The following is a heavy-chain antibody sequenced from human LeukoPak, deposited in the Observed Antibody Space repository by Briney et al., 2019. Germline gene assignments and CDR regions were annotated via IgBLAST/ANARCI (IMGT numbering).Heavy chain of an antibody. CDR1: GGSFSGYY. CDR2: IYSGGST. CDR3: ARESQGAPYYFDY. J-gene: IGHJ4*02. V-gene: IGHV3-66*01. D-gene: IGHD3-16*01. Sequence: PSETLSLTCAVYGGSFSGYYWSWIRQPPGKGLEWVSVIYSGGSTYYADSVKGRFTISRDNSKNTLYLQMNSLRAEDTAVYYCARESQGAPYYFDYWGQGTLVTVSS.